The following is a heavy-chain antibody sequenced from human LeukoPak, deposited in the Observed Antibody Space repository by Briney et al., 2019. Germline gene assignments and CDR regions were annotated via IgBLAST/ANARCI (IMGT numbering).Heavy chain of an antibody. J-gene: IGHJ3*02. Sequence: SETLPLTCTVSRGSISSHSYYWGWIRQPPGKGVEGIGSIYYTRTSSYSNPSPKTRTTQSLDTSKNQFSLKMSSMTAAETAVYYCARDLEGWPFTPGAGGAFDIWGHGTMVTVSS. D-gene: IGHD4-23*01. CDR1: RGSISSHSYY. V-gene: IGHV4-39*07. CDR2: IYYTRTSS. CDR3: ARDLEGWPFTPGAGGAFDI.